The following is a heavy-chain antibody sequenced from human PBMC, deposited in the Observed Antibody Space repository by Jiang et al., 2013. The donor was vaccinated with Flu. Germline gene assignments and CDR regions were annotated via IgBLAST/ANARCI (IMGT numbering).Heavy chain of an antibody. V-gene: IGHV1-46*01. CDR1: GYTFTSYY. CDR3: ARDFVLSSGWDYYYDSSGVGVRYFDY. J-gene: IGHJ4*02. CDR2: INPSGGST. D-gene: IGHD3-22*01. Sequence: GAEVKKPGASVKVSCKASGYTFTSYYMHWVRQAPGQGLEWMGIINPSGGSTSYAQKFQGRVTMTRDTSISTAYMELSRLRSDDTAVYYCARDFVLSSGWDYYYDSSGVGVRYFDYWGQGTLVTVSS.